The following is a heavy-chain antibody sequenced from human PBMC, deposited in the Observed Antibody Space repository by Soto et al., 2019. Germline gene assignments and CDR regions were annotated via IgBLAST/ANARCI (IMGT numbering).Heavy chain of an antibody. CDR2: INPNSGDT. J-gene: IGHJ4*02. CDR1: GYTFTGYH. CDR3: AIILYEEVGALHY. D-gene: IGHD1-26*01. Sequence: QVQLVQSGAEVKKPGASVKVSCKASGYTFTGYHMHWVRQAPGQGLEWMGWINPNSGDTNYAQKFQGRVTMTRETSISTDYMELSRLRSDDTDVYYCAIILYEEVGALHYWGQGTLVTVSS. V-gene: IGHV1-2*02.